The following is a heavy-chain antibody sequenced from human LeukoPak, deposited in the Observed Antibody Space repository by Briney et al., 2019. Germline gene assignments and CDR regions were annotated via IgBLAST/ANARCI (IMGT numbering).Heavy chain of an antibody. CDR1: GGSISSYY. CDR2: IYYSGST. CDR3: ARHDYSSSWYVVY. J-gene: IGHJ4*02. V-gene: IGHV4-59*08. Sequence: PSETLSLTCTVSGGSISSYYWSWIRQPPGKGLEWIGYIYYSGSTNYNPSLKSRVTISVDTSKNQFSLKLSSVTAADTAVYYCARHDYSSSWYVVYWGQGTLVTVSS. D-gene: IGHD6-13*01.